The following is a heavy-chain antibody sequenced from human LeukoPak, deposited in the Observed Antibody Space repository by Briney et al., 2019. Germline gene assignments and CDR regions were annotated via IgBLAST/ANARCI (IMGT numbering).Heavy chain of an antibody. CDR1: GYTFTNYG. CDR3: AREKSLRNYYDSSGDAFDI. Sequence: GASVKVSCKASGYTFTNYGISWVRQAPGQGLEWMGWISTYNGNINYAQKLQGRVTMTTDTSTNTAYMELRSLRSDDTAVYYCAREKSLRNYYDSSGDAFDIWGQGTMVTVSS. J-gene: IGHJ3*02. V-gene: IGHV1-18*01. D-gene: IGHD3-22*01. CDR2: ISTYNGNI.